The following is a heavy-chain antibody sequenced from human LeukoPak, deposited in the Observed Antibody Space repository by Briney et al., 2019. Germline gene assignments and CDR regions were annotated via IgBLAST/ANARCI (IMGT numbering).Heavy chain of an antibody. D-gene: IGHD4-23*01. CDR3: ASTYGGFYYYGMDV. J-gene: IGHJ6*02. V-gene: IGHV4-38-2*02. Sequence: SETLSLTCTVSGYSISSGYYWGWVRQPPGKGLEWIGNIYHSGSTYYNPSLKSRVTISVDTSKNQFSLKLSSVTAADTAVYYCASTYGGFYYYGMDVWGQGTTVTVSS. CDR2: IYHSGST. CDR1: GYSISSGYY.